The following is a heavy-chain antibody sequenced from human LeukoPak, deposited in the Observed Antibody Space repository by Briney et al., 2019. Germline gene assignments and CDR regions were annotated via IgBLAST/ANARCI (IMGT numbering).Heavy chain of an antibody. CDR3: ARDLYSSSPGAGAFDI. CDR1: GFTLSNYD. V-gene: IGHV3-13*05. CDR2: IGIAGDP. J-gene: IGHJ3*02. Sequence: GRSLRPSCAASGFTLSNYDMHWVRLAAGKGLEWVSLIGIAGDPYYPGSVKGRFTISRQNARNSLYLQMNNLRAGDTAVYYCARDLYSSSPGAGAFDIWGQGTMVTVSS. D-gene: IGHD6-6*01.